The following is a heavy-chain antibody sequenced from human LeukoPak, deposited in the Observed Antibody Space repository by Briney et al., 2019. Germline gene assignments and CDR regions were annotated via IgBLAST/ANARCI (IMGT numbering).Heavy chain of an antibody. CDR3: ARADSKYQLLWGHFDY. V-gene: IGHV3-48*03. CDR1: GFTFSSYE. D-gene: IGHD2-2*01. CDR2: ISSSGSTI. J-gene: IGHJ4*02. Sequence: GGSLRLSCAASGFTFSSYEMNWVRQAPGKGLEWVSYISSSGSTIYYADSVKGRFTISRDNAKNSLYLQMNSLRAEDTAVYYYARADSKYQLLWGHFDYWGQGTLVTVSS.